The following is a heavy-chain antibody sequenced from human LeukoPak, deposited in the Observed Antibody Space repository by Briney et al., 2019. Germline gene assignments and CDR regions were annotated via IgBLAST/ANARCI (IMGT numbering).Heavy chain of an antibody. D-gene: IGHD5-12*01. CDR1: GGTFSSYA. Sequence: SVKVSCKASGGTFSSYAISWVRRAPGQGLEWMGGIIPIFGTANYAQKFQGRVTITADESTSTAYMELSSLRSEDTAVYYCASGGYSGYTAPRYYYYGMDVWGKGTTVTVSS. CDR2: IIPIFGTA. CDR3: ASGGYSGYTAPRYYYYGMDV. V-gene: IGHV1-69*13. J-gene: IGHJ6*04.